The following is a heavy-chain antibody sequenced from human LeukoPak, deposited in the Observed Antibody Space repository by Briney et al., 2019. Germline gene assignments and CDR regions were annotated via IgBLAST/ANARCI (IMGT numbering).Heavy chain of an antibody. V-gene: IGHV3-48*04. CDR3: ARANWNDPFDY. J-gene: IGHJ4*02. CDR1: GFTFSSYS. D-gene: IGHD1-1*01. CDR2: ISSSSSTI. Sequence: GGSLRLSCAASGFTFSSYSMNWVRQAPGKGLEWVSYISSSSSTIYYADSVKGRFTISRDNAKNSLYLQMNSLRAEDTAVYYCARANWNDPFDYWGQGTLVTVSS.